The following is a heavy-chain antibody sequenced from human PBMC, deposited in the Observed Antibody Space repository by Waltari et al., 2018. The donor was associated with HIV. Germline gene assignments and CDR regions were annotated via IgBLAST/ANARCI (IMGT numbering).Heavy chain of an antibody. Sequence: QVQLLRSGAGVKKPRASVTVACEVSGYTFIGYYLHWVRQAPGQGLEWMGRSNPKSGVTNHAQKFEGSVTMTRDTSISTAYMEFKSLRSYDTAVYYCARLPVLNYLCEDVWGQGTMVIVSS. D-gene: IGHD3-10*01. CDR1: GYTFIGYY. CDR3: ARLPVLNYLCEDV. J-gene: IGHJ3*01. CDR2: SNPKSGVT. V-gene: IGHV1-2*06.